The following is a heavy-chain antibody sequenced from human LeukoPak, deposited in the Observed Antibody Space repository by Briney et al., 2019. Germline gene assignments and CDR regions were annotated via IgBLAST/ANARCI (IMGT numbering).Heavy chain of an antibody. V-gene: IGHV3-7*01. CDR2: VKQDGSEK. D-gene: IGHD3-3*01. J-gene: IGHJ4*02. CDR3: ARGHRAWSY. Sequence: GGSLRLSCAAFGFTFRSYSMTWVRQAPGKGLEWVANVKQDGSEKNYVDSVKGRFTISRDNAKNSLYLQMNSLRVDDTAVYYCARGHRAWSYWGQGTLVTVSS. CDR1: GFTFRSYS.